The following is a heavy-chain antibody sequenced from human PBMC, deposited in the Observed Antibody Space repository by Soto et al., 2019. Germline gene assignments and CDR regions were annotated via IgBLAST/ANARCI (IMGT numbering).Heavy chain of an antibody. CDR3: VRVAAVAGGWFDP. J-gene: IGHJ5*02. D-gene: IGHD6-19*01. V-gene: IGHV4-61*03. CDR1: SGSVGSDSYY. CDR2: IHYSGST. Sequence: PSETLSLTCTVSSGSVGSDSYYWSWIRQPPGKGLEWFGYIHYSGSTNYNPSLKSRVTMSIDTSKNHFSLKLRSVTAADTAVYYCVRVAAVAGGWFDPWGQGILVTVSS.